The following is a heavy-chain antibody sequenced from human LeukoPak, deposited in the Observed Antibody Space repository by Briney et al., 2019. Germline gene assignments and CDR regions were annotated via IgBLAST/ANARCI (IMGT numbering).Heavy chain of an antibody. CDR2: IIPIFGTA. CDR1: GGTFSSYA. CDR3: ARDPELTGTTGDY. D-gene: IGHD1-20*01. Sequence: GASVKVSCKASGGTFSSYAISWVRQAPGQGLEWMGGIIPIFGTANYAQKFQGRVTITADESTSTAYMELSSLRSEDTAVYYCARDPELTGTTGDYWGQGTLVTVSS. V-gene: IGHV1-69*13. J-gene: IGHJ4*02.